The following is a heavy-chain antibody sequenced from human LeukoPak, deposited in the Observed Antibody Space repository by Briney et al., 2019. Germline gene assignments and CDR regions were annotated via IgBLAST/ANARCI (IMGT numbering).Heavy chain of an antibody. Sequence: GGSLRLSCAASGFTFSDYYMSWIRQAPGKGLEWVSYISSSGSHTMYADSVKGRFTISRDNAKNSLSLQVNSLRVDDTAVYYCARVGSIAAAGTPDYWGQGTLVTVSS. CDR1: GFTFSDYY. CDR2: ISSSGSHT. J-gene: IGHJ4*02. D-gene: IGHD6-13*01. CDR3: ARVGSIAAAGTPDY. V-gene: IGHV3-11*06.